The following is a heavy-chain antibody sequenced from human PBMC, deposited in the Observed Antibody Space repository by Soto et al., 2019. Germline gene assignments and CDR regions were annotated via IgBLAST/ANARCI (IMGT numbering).Heavy chain of an antibody. CDR3: ARRYCISSSCYLFDY. D-gene: IGHD2-2*01. J-gene: IGHJ4*02. CDR2: IYYSGST. Sequence: LETLSLTCTVSGGSISSSGYYWGWIRQSPGKGLEWIGSIYYSGSTYYNPSLKSRVTISVDTSKNQFSLKLSSVTAADTAVYYCARRYCISSSCYLFDYWGQGTLVTVSS. CDR1: GGSISSSGYY. V-gene: IGHV4-39*01.